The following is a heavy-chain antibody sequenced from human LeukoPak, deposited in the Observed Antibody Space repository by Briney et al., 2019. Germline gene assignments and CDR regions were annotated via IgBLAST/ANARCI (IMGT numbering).Heavy chain of an antibody. V-gene: IGHV3-30-3*01. CDR3: ASSSAAIDY. J-gene: IGHJ4*02. D-gene: IGHD6-13*01. CDR2: ISYDGSNK. CDR1: GFTFSSYA. Sequence: PGGSLRLSCAASGFTFSSYAMRWVRQAPGKGLEWVAVISYDGSNKYYADSVKGRFTISRDNSKNTLYLQMNSLRAEDTAVYYCASSSAAIDYWGQGTLVTVSS.